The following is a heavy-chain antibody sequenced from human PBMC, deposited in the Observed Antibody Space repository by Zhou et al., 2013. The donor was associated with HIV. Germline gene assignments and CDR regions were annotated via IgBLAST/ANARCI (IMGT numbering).Heavy chain of an antibody. D-gene: IGHD3-16*01. J-gene: IGHJ5*02. Sequence: QVQLEQSGAEVKKPGASVKVSCRASKYTFTGYYMHWVRQAPGQGFEWMGWINPNSDATNYAEKFQGRVTMTRDTSVSTAHMELSNLTSDDTAVYYCARMPGGYASGHDPWGQGTLVTVSS. CDR1: KYTFTGYY. V-gene: IGHV1-2*02. CDR2: INPNSDAT. CDR3: ARMPGGYASGHDP.